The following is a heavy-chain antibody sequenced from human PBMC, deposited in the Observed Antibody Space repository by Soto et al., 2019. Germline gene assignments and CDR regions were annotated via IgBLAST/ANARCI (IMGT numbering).Heavy chain of an antibody. V-gene: IGHV3-23*01. Sequence: GGSLRLSCAASGFTFSSYAMSWVRQAPGKGLEWVSAISGSGGSTYYADSVKGRFTISRDNSKNTQYLQMNSLGAEDTAVYYCASHIVVVPAAEPTWGGMDVWGQGTTVTVSS. D-gene: IGHD2-2*01. J-gene: IGHJ6*02. CDR2: ISGSGGST. CDR1: GFTFSSYA. CDR3: ASHIVVVPAAEPTWGGMDV.